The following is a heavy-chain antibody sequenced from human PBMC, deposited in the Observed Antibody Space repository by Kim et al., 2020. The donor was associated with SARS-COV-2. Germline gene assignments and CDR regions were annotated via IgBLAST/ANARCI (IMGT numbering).Heavy chain of an antibody. CDR2: ISSSSSTI. V-gene: IGHV3-48*02. J-gene: IGHJ6*02. Sequence: GGSLRLSCAASGFTFSSYSMNWVRQAPGKGLEWVSYISSSSSTIYYADSVKGRFTISRDNAKNSLYLQMNSLRDEDTAVYYCARSRYVGDYPFHYYGMDVWGQGTTVTVSS. CDR1: GFTFSSYS. CDR3: ARSRYVGDYPFHYYGMDV. D-gene: IGHD4-17*01.